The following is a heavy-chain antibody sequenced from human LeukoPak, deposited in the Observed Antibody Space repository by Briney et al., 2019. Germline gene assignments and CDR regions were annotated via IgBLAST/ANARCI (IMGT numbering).Heavy chain of an antibody. CDR1: GYTFTSYY. D-gene: IGHD5-18*01. V-gene: IGHV1-2*02. CDR3: ARGSEDSYGLFYYYYYMDV. J-gene: IGHJ6*03. Sequence: ASVKVSCKASGYTFTSYYMHWVRQAPGQGLEWMGWINPNSGGTNYAQKFQGRVTMTRDTSISTAYMELSRLRSDDTAVYYCARGSEDSYGLFYYYYYMDVWGKGTTVTVSS. CDR2: INPNSGGT.